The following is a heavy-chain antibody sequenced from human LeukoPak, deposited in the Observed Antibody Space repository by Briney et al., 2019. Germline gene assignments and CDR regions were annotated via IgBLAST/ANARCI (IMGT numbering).Heavy chain of an antibody. D-gene: IGHD2-2*01. V-gene: IGHV4-59*01. Sequence: SETLSLTCTVSGGSISSYYRSWIRQPPGKGLEWIGYIYYSGSTNYNPSLKSRVTISVDTSKNQFSLKLSSVTAADTAVYYCARETPLDQYCFDYWGQRTLVTVSS. CDR2: IYYSGST. CDR3: ARETPLDQYCFDY. CDR1: GGSISSYY. J-gene: IGHJ4*02.